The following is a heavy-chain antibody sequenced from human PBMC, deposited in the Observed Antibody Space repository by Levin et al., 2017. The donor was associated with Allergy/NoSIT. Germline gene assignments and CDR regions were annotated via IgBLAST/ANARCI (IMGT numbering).Heavy chain of an antibody. CDR3: AKDDIGSTWPLHH. J-gene: IGHJ4*02. CDR2: ISFDGSNN. CDR1: GFTFSAYG. D-gene: IGHD2-15*01. V-gene: IGHV3-30*18. Sequence: GGSLRLSCAASGFTFSAYGMHWVRQAPGKGLEWVALISFDGSNNYYADSVKDRFTISRDNSKSTLYLQMNNLRSEDTALYYCAKDDIGSTWPLHHWGQGTLVTVSS.